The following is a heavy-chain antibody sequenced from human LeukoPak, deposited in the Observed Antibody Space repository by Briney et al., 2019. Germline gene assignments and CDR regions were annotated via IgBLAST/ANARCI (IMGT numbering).Heavy chain of an antibody. J-gene: IGHJ4*02. D-gene: IGHD3-9*01. V-gene: IGHV1-69*05. Sequence: SVKVSCKASGGTFISYAISWVRQAPGQGLEWMGRIIPIFGTANYAQKFQGRVTITTDESTSTAYMELSSLRSEDTAVYYCAREIRYFDWLVSYYFDYWGQGTLVTVSS. CDR3: AREIRYFDWLVSYYFDY. CDR2: IIPIFGTA. CDR1: GGTFISYA.